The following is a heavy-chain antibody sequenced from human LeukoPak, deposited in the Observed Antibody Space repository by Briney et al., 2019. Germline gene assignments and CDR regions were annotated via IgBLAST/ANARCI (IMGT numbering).Heavy chain of an antibody. D-gene: IGHD3-10*01. CDR3: ARDVTMVRGVHIG. J-gene: IGHJ4*02. CDR1: GYSISSGYY. Sequence: SETLSLTCTVSGYSISSGYYWGWIRQPPGKGLEWIGSIYHSGSTYYNPSLKSRVTISVDTSKNQFSLKLSSVTAADTAVYYCARDVTMVRGVHIGWGQGTLVTVSS. V-gene: IGHV4-38-2*02. CDR2: IYHSGST.